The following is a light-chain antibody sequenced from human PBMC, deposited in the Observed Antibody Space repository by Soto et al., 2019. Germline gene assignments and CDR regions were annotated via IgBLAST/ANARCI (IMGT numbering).Light chain of an antibody. V-gene: IGLV1-51*02. CDR1: SSNIGSND. Sequence: QSVLTQPPSVSAAPGQKVTISCSGNSSNIGSNDVSWYQQLPGKAPKLLIYENSQRPSGIPDRFSGSKSGTSATLGITGLQTGDEAYYYCGTWGCTLIALFATGSKVTVL. CDR3: GTWGCTLIAL. J-gene: IGLJ1*01. CDR2: ENS.